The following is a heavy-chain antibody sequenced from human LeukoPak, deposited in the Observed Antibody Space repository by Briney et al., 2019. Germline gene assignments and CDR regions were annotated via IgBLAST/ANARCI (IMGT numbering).Heavy chain of an antibody. J-gene: IGHJ5*02. Sequence: GGSLRLSCAASGFTFSSYSMNWVRQAPGKGLEWVSYISSSSSTIYYADSVKGRFTISRDNAKNSLYLQMNSLRADDTAVYYCARVGVITAAGTYDLWGQGTLVTVSS. D-gene: IGHD6-13*01. CDR1: GFTFSSYS. CDR2: ISSSSSTI. V-gene: IGHV3-48*01. CDR3: ARVGVITAAGTYDL.